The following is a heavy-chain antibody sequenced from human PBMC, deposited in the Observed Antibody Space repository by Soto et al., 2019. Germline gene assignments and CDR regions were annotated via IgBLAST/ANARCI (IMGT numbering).Heavy chain of an antibody. CDR1: GFTFSSYA. D-gene: IGHD3-16*01. CDR2: ISGSGGST. CDR3: AKGETYYDYVWASRYFDY. V-gene: IGHV3-23*01. J-gene: IGHJ4*02. Sequence: PGGSLRLSCAASGFTFSSYAMSWVRQAPGKGLEWVSAISGSGGSTYYADSVKGRFTISRDNSKNTLYLQMNSLRAEDTAVYYCAKGETYYDYVWASRYFDYWGQGTLVTVSS.